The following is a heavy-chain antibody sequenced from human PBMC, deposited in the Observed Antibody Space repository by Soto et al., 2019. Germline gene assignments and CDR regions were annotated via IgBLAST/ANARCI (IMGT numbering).Heavy chain of an antibody. CDR1: GFTFSSYW. CDR2: INSDGSST. D-gene: IGHD3-10*01. V-gene: IGHV3-74*01. J-gene: IGHJ4*02. Sequence: TGGSLRLSCAASGFTFSSYWMHWVRQAPGKGLVWVSRINSDGSSTSYADSVKGRFTISRDNAKNTLYLQMNSLRAEDTAVYYCARVTGPYGSGSPYDYWGQGTLVTVSS. CDR3: ARVTGPYGSGSPYDY.